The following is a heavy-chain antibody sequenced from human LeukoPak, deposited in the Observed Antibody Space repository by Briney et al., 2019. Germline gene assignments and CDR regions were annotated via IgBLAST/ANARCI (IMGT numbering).Heavy chain of an antibody. V-gene: IGHV3-23*01. CDR3: ALEGAILFRPLDY. D-gene: IGHD1-26*01. Sequence: PGGSLRFSCAASGFTFSSYAMSWVRQAPGKGLEWVSAISGSGGSTYYADSVKGRFTISRDNSKNTLYLQMNSLRAEDTAVYYCALEGAILFRPLDYWGQGTLVTASS. CDR1: GFTFSSYA. J-gene: IGHJ4*02. CDR2: ISGSGGST.